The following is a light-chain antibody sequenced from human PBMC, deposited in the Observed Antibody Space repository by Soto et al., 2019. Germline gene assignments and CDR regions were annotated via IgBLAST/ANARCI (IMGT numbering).Light chain of an antibody. CDR3: QQYSDWPIT. CDR1: QSVGSN. CDR2: GAS. V-gene: IGKV3-15*01. Sequence: EIMMTQSPATLSMSPGERATLSCRASQSVGSNLAWYQQKAGQAPRLLIFGASTRATGIPARFSGSGSETEFTLTISSLQSQDFAVYHCQQYSDWPITFGQGIRLEIK. J-gene: IGKJ5*01.